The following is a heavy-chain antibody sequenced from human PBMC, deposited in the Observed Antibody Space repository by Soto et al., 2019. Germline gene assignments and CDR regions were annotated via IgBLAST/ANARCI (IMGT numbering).Heavy chain of an antibody. Sequence: SVKVSCKASGFTFTSSAFQWVRQARGQRLEWIGWIAVGSGYTNYAQRFQDRVTLTRDTSKNQFSLKLSSVTAADTAVYYCAREGGGGSSQQNWFDPWGQGTLVTVSS. CDR1: GFTFTSSA. V-gene: IGHV1-58*01. D-gene: IGHD2-15*01. J-gene: IGHJ5*02. CDR2: IAVGSGYT. CDR3: AREGGGGSSQQNWFDP.